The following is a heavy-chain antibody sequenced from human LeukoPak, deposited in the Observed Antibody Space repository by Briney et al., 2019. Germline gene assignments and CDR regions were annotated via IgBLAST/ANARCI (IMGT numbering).Heavy chain of an antibody. J-gene: IGHJ5*02. CDR1: GYTLTELS. D-gene: IGHD3-16*01. CDR3: ARDRNVFWPYTGEYNWFDP. Sequence: ASVKVSCKVSGYTLTELSMHWVRQAPGKGLEWMGGFDPEDGETIYAQKFQGRVTMTEDTSTDTAYMELSSLRSDDTAVYYCARDRNVFWPYTGEYNWFDPWGQGTLVTVSS. V-gene: IGHV1-24*01. CDR2: FDPEDGET.